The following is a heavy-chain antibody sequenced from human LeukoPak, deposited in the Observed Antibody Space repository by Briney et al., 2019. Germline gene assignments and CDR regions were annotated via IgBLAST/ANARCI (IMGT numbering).Heavy chain of an antibody. CDR2: INPNSSGT. D-gene: IGHD1-26*01. CDR3: ARDVRGSYYYYYYVDV. V-gene: IGHV1-2*02. Sequence: ASVKVSCKASGYTFTGYYMHWVRQAPGQGLEWMGWINPNSSGTNYAQKFQGRVTTTSDTSISTAYMELSRLRSDDTAVYYCARDVRGSYYYYYYVDVWGKGTTVTVSS. J-gene: IGHJ6*03. CDR1: GYTFTGYY.